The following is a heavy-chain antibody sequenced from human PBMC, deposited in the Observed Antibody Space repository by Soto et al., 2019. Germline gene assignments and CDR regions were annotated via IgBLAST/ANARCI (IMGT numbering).Heavy chain of an antibody. CDR1: GGSISSYY. D-gene: IGHD4-17*01. CDR3: ARRYGGRLDY. Sequence: SETLSLTCTVSGGSISSYYWSWIRQPPGKGLEWIGYIYYSGSTNYNPSLKSRVTISVDTSKNQFSLKLSSVTAADTAVYYCARRYGGRLDYWGQGTLVTVSS. CDR2: IYYSGST. V-gene: IGHV4-59*08. J-gene: IGHJ4*02.